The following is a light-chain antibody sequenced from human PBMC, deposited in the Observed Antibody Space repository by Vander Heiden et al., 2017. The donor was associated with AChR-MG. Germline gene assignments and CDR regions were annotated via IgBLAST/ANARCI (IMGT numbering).Light chain of an antibody. CDR1: QSVRSSY. Sequence: EIVLTQSPGTVALSPGERATLSCRASQSVRSSYFAWYQQKPGQAPRLLIYGASTRATGVPDRFSGSGFGTDFTLTISRLEPEDSAVYFWQQDGTLITFGQGTRLEIK. J-gene: IGKJ5*01. CDR3: QQDGTLIT. V-gene: IGKV3-20*01. CDR2: GAS.